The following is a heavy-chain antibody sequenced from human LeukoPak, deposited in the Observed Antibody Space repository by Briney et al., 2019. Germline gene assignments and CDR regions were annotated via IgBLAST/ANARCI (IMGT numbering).Heavy chain of an antibody. V-gene: IGHV4-38-2*02. D-gene: IGHD2-15*01. Sequence: SETLSLTCTVSGYSVNSGYYWGWIRQPPGKGLEWIGSIYRSGITYYNPSPKSRVTISVNTSTNQFSLNLSSVTAADTAVYYCARVRCSGGSCPYYYYYYYMDVWGKGTTVTVSS. J-gene: IGHJ6*03. CDR3: ARVRCSGGSCPYYYYYYYMDV. CDR2: IYRSGIT. CDR1: GYSVNSGYY.